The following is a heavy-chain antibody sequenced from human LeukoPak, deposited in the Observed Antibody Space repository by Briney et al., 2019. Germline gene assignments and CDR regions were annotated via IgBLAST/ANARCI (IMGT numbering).Heavy chain of an antibody. J-gene: IGHJ4*02. V-gene: IGHV3-33*08. CDR1: GFTVSSNY. D-gene: IGHD3-9*01. Sequence: PGGSLRLSCAASGFTVSSNYMSWVRQAPGKGLEWVAVTWYDGSKEYYADSVKGRFTISRDNTKNTLYLQMNSLRAEDTAVYYCARGLQRPPYDILTGYFLDYWGQGTLVTVSS. CDR2: TWYDGSKE. CDR3: ARGLQRPPYDILTGYFLDY.